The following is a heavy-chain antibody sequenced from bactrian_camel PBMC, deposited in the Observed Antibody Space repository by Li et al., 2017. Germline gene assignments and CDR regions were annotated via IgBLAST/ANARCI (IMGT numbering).Heavy chain of an antibody. V-gene: IGHV3S40*01. CDR2: ISNGGGTT. J-gene: IGHJ6*01. CDR3: VRENCGY. CDR1: GFTFSTNY. Sequence: VQLVESGGDVVNTGGSLRLSCAASGFTFSTNYMNWVRQAPGKGLEWVSSISNGGGTTVYADSVKGRFTISRDNAKNTVYLQMNSLKFDDTAVYYCVRENCGYWGQGTQVTVS.